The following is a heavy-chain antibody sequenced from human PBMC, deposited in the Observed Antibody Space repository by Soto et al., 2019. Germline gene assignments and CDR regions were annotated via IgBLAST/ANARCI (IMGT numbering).Heavy chain of an antibody. CDR3: ARVPLHTRSIADRREAYYGMDV. CDR1: GGSISSGGYY. D-gene: IGHD6-6*01. CDR2: IYYSGST. Sequence: PSETLSLTCTVSGGSISSGGYYWSWIRQHPGKGLEWIGYIYYSGSTYYNPSLKSRVTISVDTSKNQFSLKLSSVTAADTAVYYCARVPLHTRSIADRREAYYGMDVWGQGTTVTVSS. J-gene: IGHJ6*02. V-gene: IGHV4-31*03.